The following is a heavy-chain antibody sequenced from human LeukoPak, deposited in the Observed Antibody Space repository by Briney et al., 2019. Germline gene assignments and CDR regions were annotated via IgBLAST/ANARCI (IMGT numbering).Heavy chain of an antibody. J-gene: IGHJ4*02. V-gene: IGHV4-59*08. CDR1: GGPLSRYH. D-gene: IGHD6-19*01. CDR2: IHYSGST. CDR3: ARWYSSGWAFDY. Sequence: SETLSLTCTVSGGPLSRYHWNWIRQPPGKGLEWIGYIHYSGSTKYNPSLKSRVTISVDTSKNQFSLRLSSVTAADTAVYYCARWYSSGWAFDYWGQGTLVTVSS.